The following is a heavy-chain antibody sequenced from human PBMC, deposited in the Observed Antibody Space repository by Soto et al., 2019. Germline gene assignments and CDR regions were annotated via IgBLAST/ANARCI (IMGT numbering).Heavy chain of an antibody. Sequence: EVQLLESGGGLVQPGGSLRLSCAASGFTFSSYAMSWVRQAPGKGLEWVSAISGSGGSTYYADSVKGRFTISRDNSKNTLYLQMNSLRAEDTAVYYCAKFSPTLNDYYYYMDVWGKGTTVTVSS. V-gene: IGHV3-23*01. D-gene: IGHD5-12*01. CDR2: ISGSGGST. CDR1: GFTFSSYA. CDR3: AKFSPTLNDYYYYMDV. J-gene: IGHJ6*03.